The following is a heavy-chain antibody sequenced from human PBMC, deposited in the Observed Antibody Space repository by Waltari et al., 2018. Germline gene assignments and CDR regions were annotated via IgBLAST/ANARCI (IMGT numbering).Heavy chain of an antibody. CDR1: GGSISRSSYY. J-gene: IGHJ5*02. D-gene: IGHD6-13*01. V-gene: IGHV4-39*01. CDR2: IYYSGST. CDR3: ARHKGGIAAAGYNWFDP. Sequence: QLQLQESGPGLVKPSETLSLTCTVSGGSISRSSYYWGWIRQPPGKGLEWSGSIYYSGSTYYNPSLKSRVTISVDTSKNQFSLKLSSVTAADTAVYYCARHKGGIAAAGYNWFDPWGQGTLVTVSS.